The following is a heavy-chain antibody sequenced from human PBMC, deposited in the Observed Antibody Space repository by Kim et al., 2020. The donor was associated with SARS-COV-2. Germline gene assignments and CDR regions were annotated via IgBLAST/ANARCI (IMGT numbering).Heavy chain of an antibody. CDR2: IRNKANSYAT. D-gene: IGHD6-19*01. CDR3: TRQGIAVADDYYHGMDV. CDR1: GFTFSGSD. V-gene: IGHV3-73*01. Sequence: GGSLRLSCEASGFTFSGSDMHWVRQASGKGLEWVGRIRNKANSYATTYGASVKGRFTISRDDSKSTAYLQMNSLKIEDTAVYYCTRQGIAVADDYYHGMDVWGQGTTVTVSS. J-gene: IGHJ6*02.